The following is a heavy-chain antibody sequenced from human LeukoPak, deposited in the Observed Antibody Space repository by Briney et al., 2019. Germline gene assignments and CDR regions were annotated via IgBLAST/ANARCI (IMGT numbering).Heavy chain of an antibody. CDR3: ASGIQLWAYFDY. Sequence: GGSLRLSCAASGFTFSSYSMNSVRQAPGKGLEWVSSISSSSSYIYYADSVKGRFTISRDNAKNSLYLQMNSLRAEDTAVYYCASGIQLWAYFDYWGQGTLVTVSS. J-gene: IGHJ4*02. CDR1: GFTFSSYS. D-gene: IGHD5-18*01. CDR2: ISSSSSYI. V-gene: IGHV3-21*01.